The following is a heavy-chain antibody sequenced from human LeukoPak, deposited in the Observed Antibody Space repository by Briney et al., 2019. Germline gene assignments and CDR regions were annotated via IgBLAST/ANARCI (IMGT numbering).Heavy chain of an antibody. CDR1: GGSISSYY. CDR3: ARRGYSYGHKGAAFDI. CDR2: IYYSGST. J-gene: IGHJ3*02. Sequence: SETLSLTCTVSGGSISSYYWSWIRQPPGKGLEWIGYIYYSGSTNYNPSLKSRVTISVDTSKNQFSLKLSSVTAADTAVYYCARRGYSYGHKGAAFDIWGQGTMVTVSS. D-gene: IGHD5-18*01. V-gene: IGHV4-59*12.